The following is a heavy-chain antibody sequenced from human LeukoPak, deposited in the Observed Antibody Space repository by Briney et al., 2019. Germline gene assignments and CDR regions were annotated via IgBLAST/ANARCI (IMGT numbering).Heavy chain of an antibody. D-gene: IGHD2-15*01. CDR2: IKQDGSEK. J-gene: IGHJ4*02. Sequence: GGSLRLACAGSGFTFSSYWMSWVSQAPGKGLEWVANIKQDGSEKYYVDSVKGRFTISRDNAKNSLYLQMNSLRAEDTAVYYCASGGSLFDYSGQGTLVTVSS. CDR1: GFTFSSYW. V-gene: IGHV3-7*01. CDR3: ASGGSLFDY.